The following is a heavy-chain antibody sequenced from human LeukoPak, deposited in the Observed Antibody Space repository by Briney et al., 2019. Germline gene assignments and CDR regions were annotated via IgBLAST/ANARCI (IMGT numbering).Heavy chain of an antibody. CDR1: GDSIISSTYY. Sequence: SETLSLTCTVSGDSIISSTYYWGWIRQPPGKGLEWIGSIDYRGSTYYNPSLKSRVTVSADTSRNQFSLEVYSVTAADTAVYYCARDRACSNGVCSYFDYWGQGSVLTVSS. J-gene: IGHJ4*02. V-gene: IGHV4-39*02. D-gene: IGHD2-8*01. CDR3: ARDRACSNGVCSYFDY. CDR2: IDYRGST.